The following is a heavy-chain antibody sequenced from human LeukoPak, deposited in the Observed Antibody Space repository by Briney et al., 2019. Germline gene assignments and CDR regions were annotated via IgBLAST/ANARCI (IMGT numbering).Heavy chain of an antibody. CDR1: GFTLSDHY. J-gene: IGHJ4*02. V-gene: IGHV3-72*01. CDR2: TRNKANSYTT. Sequence: GGSLRLSCAASGFTLSDHYMDWVRQAPGKGLEWVGRTRNKANSYTTEYAASVKGRFTISRDDSKNSLYLQMNSLKTEDTAVYYCARVAPDCSSTSCPTDYWGQGTLVTVSS. D-gene: IGHD2-2*01. CDR3: ARVAPDCSSTSCPTDY.